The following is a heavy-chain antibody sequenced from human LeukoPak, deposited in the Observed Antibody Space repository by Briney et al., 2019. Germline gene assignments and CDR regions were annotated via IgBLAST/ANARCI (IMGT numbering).Heavy chain of an antibody. J-gene: IGHJ5*02. CDR3: ARGVRTLYSSSWEYNWFDP. CDR1: GFTFSSYA. Sequence: GGSLRLSCAASGFTFSSYAMSWVRQAPGKGLEWVSAISSSGGSTYYADSVKGRFTISRDNSKNTLYLQMNSLRAEDTAVYYCARGVRTLYSSSWEYNWFDPWGQGTLVTVSS. V-gene: IGHV3-23*01. CDR2: ISSSGGST. D-gene: IGHD6-13*01.